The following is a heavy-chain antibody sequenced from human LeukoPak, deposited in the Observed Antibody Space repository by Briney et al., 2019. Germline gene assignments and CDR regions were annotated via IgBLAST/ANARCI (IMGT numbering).Heavy chain of an antibody. D-gene: IGHD6-13*01. Sequence: SETPSLTCGVYGGSFSDYYWSWIRQPPGKGLEWIGYIYYSGSTNYNPSLKSRVTISVDTSKNQFSLKLSSVTAADTAVYYCARLAAPASGFDPWGQGTLVTVSS. CDR1: GGSFSDYY. V-gene: IGHV4-59*01. CDR3: ARLAAPASGFDP. J-gene: IGHJ5*02. CDR2: IYYSGST.